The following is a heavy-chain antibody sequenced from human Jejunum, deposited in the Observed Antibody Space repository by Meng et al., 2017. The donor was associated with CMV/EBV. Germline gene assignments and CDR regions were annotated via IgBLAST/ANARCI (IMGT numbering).Heavy chain of an antibody. V-gene: IGHV4/OR15-8*02. CDR2: IFHSGAT. CDR3: GDPPAGY. J-gene: IGHJ4*02. CDR1: GGSLIGTNG. Sequence: LSLPCVVSGGSLIGTNGCNWARQPPGGGLEWIGEIFHSGATNYNPSLKSRVTISIDNSKNQFSLKLTSMTAADTAVYFCGDPPAGYWGQGILVTVSS.